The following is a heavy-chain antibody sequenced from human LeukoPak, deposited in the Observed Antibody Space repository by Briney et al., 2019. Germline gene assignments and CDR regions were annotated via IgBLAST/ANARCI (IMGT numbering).Heavy chain of an antibody. J-gene: IGHJ4*02. CDR2: ISYDGSNK. V-gene: IGHV3-30-3*01. CDR3: ARDRDSSGWYEGFDY. CDR1: GFTFSSSA. Sequence: PGGSLSLSCAASGFTFSSSAMHWVRQAPDKGLEWVAVISYDGSNKYYADSVKGRFTISRDNSKNTLYLQMNSLRADDTAVYYCARDRDSSGWYEGFDYWGQGTLVTVSS. D-gene: IGHD6-19*01.